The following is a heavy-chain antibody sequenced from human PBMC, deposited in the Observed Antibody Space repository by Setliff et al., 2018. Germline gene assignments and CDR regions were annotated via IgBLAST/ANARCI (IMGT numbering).Heavy chain of an antibody. D-gene: IGHD6-19*01. V-gene: IGHV3-7*03. J-gene: IGHJ4*02. CDR2: LKEDGSVK. Sequence: SLRLSCAASGFTFSTYWMSWVRQVPGKGLEWVANLKEDGSVKYYVDSVKGRFTISRDNAKKSLYLQMNSLRAEDTAVYYCARDPGWKQFDYWGQGTLVTVSS. CDR3: ARDPGWKQFDY. CDR1: GFTFSTYW.